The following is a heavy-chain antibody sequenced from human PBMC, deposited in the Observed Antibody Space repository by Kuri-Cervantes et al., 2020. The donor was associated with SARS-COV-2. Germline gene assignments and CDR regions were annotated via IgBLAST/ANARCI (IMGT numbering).Heavy chain of an antibody. CDR1: GFTFSSYW. J-gene: IGHJ6*02. Sequence: GGSLRLSCAASGFTFSSYWMHWVRQAPGKGLVWVSRINSDGSSTSYADSVKGRFTISRDNAKNTLYLQMNSLRAEDTAVYYCAKDGVGTTGTTVGHYYYGMDVWGQGTTVTVSS. CDR2: INSDGSST. CDR3: AKDGVGTTGTTVGHYYYGMDV. V-gene: IGHV3-74*01. D-gene: IGHD1-1*01.